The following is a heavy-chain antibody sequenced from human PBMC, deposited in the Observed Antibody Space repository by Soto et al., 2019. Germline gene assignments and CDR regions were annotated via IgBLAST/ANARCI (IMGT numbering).Heavy chain of an antibody. Sequence: SLRLSCAASGFTFSSYAMSWVRQAPGKGLEWASAISGSGGSTYYADSVKGRFTISRDNSKNTLYLQMNSLRAEDTAVYYCAKDPYSSSWYFFDYWGQGTLVTVSS. J-gene: IGHJ4*02. CDR1: GFTFSSYA. D-gene: IGHD6-13*01. V-gene: IGHV3-23*01. CDR3: AKDPYSSSWYFFDY. CDR2: ISGSGGST.